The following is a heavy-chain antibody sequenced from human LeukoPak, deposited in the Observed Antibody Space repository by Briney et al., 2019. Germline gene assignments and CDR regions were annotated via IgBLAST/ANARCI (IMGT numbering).Heavy chain of an antibody. CDR2: INPNSGGT. CDR1: GYTFTGYY. J-gene: IGHJ4*02. D-gene: IGHD6-19*01. V-gene: IGHV1-2*02. Sequence: GASVKVSCKASGYTFTGYYMHWVRQAPGQGLEWMGWINPNSGGTNYAQKFQGRVTMTRDTSISTAYMERSRLRSDDTAVYYCARDDIAVAGPGDYWGQGTLVTVSS. CDR3: ARDDIAVAGPGDY.